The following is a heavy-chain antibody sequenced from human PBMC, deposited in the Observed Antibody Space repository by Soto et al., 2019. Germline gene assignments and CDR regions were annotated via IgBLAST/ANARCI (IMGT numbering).Heavy chain of an antibody. Sequence: QVQLVQSGAEVKKPGSSVKVSCKASGGTFSSCTISWVRQAPGQGLEWMGRIIPILGIANYAQKFQGRVTITADKSTSTAYMELSSLRSEDTAVYYCARGLTGEYDFWSGPRPYNWFDPWGQGTLVTVSS. CDR1: GGTFSSCT. CDR3: ARGLTGEYDFWSGPRPYNWFDP. V-gene: IGHV1-69*02. D-gene: IGHD3-3*01. CDR2: IIPILGIA. J-gene: IGHJ5*02.